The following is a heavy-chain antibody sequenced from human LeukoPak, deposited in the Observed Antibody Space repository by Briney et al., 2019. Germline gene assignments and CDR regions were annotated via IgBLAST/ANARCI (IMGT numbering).Heavy chain of an antibody. Sequence: GGSLRLSCAASGFTFSSYAMSWVRQAPGKGLEWVSAIRGSGGSTYYADSVKGRFTISRDNSMNTLSLQMNSLRAEDTALYYCAKSSSWTYYYLDCWGQGALVTVSS. CDR3: AKSSSWTYYYLDC. CDR2: IRGSGGST. D-gene: IGHD6-13*01. CDR1: GFTFSSYA. V-gene: IGHV3-23*01. J-gene: IGHJ4*02.